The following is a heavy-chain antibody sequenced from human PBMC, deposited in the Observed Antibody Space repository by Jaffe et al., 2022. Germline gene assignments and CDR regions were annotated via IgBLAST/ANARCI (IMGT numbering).Heavy chain of an antibody. CDR3: ATMRGYFQY. V-gene: IGHV3-23*01. CDR1: GFTFSSYG. CDR2: IVGSGDTT. D-gene: IGHD3-9*01. J-gene: IGHJ4*02. Sequence: EVQLLDSGGGLVQPGGSLRLSCAASGFTFSSYGMSWVRQTPAKGLEWVSAIVGSGDTTYYADSVKGRFTISRDNSKNTLYLQMNSLRAEDTAIYYCATMRGYFQYWGQGTLVTVSS.